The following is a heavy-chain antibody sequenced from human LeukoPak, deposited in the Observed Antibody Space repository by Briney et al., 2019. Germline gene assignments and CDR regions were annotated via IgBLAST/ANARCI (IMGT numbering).Heavy chain of an antibody. CDR2: ISSSGSTI. CDR3: ANYYDSSGYYGSDAFDI. J-gene: IGHJ3*02. CDR1: GFTFSDYY. D-gene: IGHD3-22*01. Sequence: PGGSLRLSCAASGFTFSDYYMSWIRQAPGKGLEWVSYISSSGSTIYYADSVKGRFTISRDNAKNSLYLQMNSLRAEDTAVYYCANYYDSSGYYGSDAFDIWGQGTMVTVSS. V-gene: IGHV3-11*01.